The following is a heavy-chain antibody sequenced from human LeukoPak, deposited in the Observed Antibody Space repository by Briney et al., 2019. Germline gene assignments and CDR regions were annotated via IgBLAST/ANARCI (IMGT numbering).Heavy chain of an antibody. J-gene: IGHJ4*02. CDR3: AGIMVRGVIIWAFDY. CDR2: ISYDGSNK. Sequence: PGGSLRLSCAASGFTFSSYAMHWVRQAPGKGLEWVAVISYDGSNKYYADSVKGRFTISRDNSKNTLYLQMNSLRAEDTAVYYCAGIMVRGVIIWAFDYWGQGTLVTVSS. D-gene: IGHD3-10*01. V-gene: IGHV3-30-3*01. CDR1: GFTFSSYA.